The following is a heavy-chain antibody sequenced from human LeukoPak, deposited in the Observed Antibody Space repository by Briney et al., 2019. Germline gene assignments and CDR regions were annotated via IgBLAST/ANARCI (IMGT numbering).Heavy chain of an antibody. Sequence: PGGSLRLSCAASGLTFSSYEMNWVRQAPGKGLEWVSYISSSGSTIYYADSVKGRFTISRDNAKNSLYLQMNSLRAEDTAVYYCARVDYGDYYADYWGQGTLVTVSS. J-gene: IGHJ4*02. CDR3: ARVDYGDYYADY. V-gene: IGHV3-48*03. D-gene: IGHD4-17*01. CDR1: GLTFSSYE. CDR2: ISSSGSTI.